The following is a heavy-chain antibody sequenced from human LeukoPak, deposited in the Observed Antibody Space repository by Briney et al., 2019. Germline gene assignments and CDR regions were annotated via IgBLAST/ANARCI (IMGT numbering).Heavy chain of an antibody. V-gene: IGHV4-39*06. CDR1: GGSISGGTYY. D-gene: IGHD4-23*01. J-gene: IGHJ4*02. CDR2: VYYSGRT. CDR3: ARVAVVNQVDY. Sequence: PSETLSLTRTVSGGSISGGTYYWGWIRQPPGKGLEWIANVYYSGRTYYNPSLKSRVTISLDTSKSQFALKLSSVTAADTAVYYCARVAVVNQVDYWGQGILVTVSS.